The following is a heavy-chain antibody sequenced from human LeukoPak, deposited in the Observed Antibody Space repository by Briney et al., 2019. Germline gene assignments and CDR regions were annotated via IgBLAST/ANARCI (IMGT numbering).Heavy chain of an antibody. CDR2: INHSGST. V-gene: IGHV4-34*01. J-gene: IGHJ4*02. CDR1: GGSFSGYY. D-gene: IGHD5-18*01. CDR3: ARFVRDSYGRFDY. Sequence: KPSETLSLTCAVYGGSFSGYYWSWIRQPPGKGLEWIGEINHSGSTNYNPSLKSRVTISVDTSKNQFSLKLSSVTAADTAVYYCARFVRDSYGRFDYWGQGTLVTVSS.